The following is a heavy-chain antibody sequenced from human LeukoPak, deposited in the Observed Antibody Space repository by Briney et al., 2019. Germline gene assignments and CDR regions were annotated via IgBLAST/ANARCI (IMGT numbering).Heavy chain of an antibody. CDR1: GGSFSGYY. D-gene: IGHD4-17*01. CDR2: INHSGST. Sequence: PSETLSLTCAVYGGSFSGYYWSWIRQPPGKGLEWIGEINHSGSTNYNPSLKSRVTISVDTSKNQFSLKLSSVTAADTAVYYCARGLRYWGRGTLVTVSS. J-gene: IGHJ4*02. CDR3: ARGLRY. V-gene: IGHV4-34*01.